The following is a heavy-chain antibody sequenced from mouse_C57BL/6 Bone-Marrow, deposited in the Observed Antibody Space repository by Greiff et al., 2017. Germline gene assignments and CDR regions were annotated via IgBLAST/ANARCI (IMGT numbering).Heavy chain of an antibody. Sequence: QVQLQQPGAELVRPGPSVKLSCKASGYTFTSYWVHWVKQRPGQGLEWIGVIDPSDSYTNYNQKFKGKATLTVDTSSSTAYMHLSSLTSEYSAVYYCARPTIGTFDFWGTGTTVTVSS. CDR1: GYTFTSYW. D-gene: IGHD2-5*01. CDR2: IDPSDSYT. V-gene: IGHV1-59*01. CDR3: ARPTIGTFDF. J-gene: IGHJ1*03.